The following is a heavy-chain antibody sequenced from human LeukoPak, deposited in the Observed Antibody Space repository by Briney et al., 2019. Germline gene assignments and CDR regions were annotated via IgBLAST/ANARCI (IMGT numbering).Heavy chain of an antibody. D-gene: IGHD3-3*01. CDR2: IIPIFGTA. CDR1: GGTFSSYA. Sequence: ASVKVSCKASGGTFSSYAISWVRQAPGQGLEWMGGIIPIFGTANYAQKFQGRVTMTEDTSTDTAYMELSSLRSEDTAVYYCATGVRSFGVPIVGYWGQGTLVTVSS. CDR3: ATGVRSFGVPIVGY. J-gene: IGHJ4*02. V-gene: IGHV1-69*06.